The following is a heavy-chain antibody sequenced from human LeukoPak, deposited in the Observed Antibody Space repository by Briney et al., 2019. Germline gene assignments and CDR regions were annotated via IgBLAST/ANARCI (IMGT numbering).Heavy chain of an antibody. CDR2: INPNSGGT. Sequence: GASVKVSCKASGYTFTGYYMHWVRQAPRQGLEWMGWINPNSGGTNYAQKFQGRVTMTRDTSISTAYMELSRLRSDDTAVYYCARGRYYDSSGYYWTVGYMDVWGKGTTVTVSS. V-gene: IGHV1-2*02. D-gene: IGHD3-22*01. J-gene: IGHJ6*03. CDR3: ARGRYYDSSGYYWTVGYMDV. CDR1: GYTFTGYY.